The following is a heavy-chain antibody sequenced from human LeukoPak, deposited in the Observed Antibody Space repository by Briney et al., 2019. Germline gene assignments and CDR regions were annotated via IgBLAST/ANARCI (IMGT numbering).Heavy chain of an antibody. Sequence: GGSLRLSCAVSGLTFSSSWMDWVRQAPGKGLEWVASINPDGNKKYSADSVKGRFTISRDNVENSLYLQMNSLRVEDTAFYYCARDLAYSRLDYWGQGTLVTVSS. D-gene: IGHD5-18*01. CDR3: ARDLAYSRLDY. J-gene: IGHJ4*02. CDR2: INPDGNKK. CDR1: GLTFSSSW. V-gene: IGHV3-7*01.